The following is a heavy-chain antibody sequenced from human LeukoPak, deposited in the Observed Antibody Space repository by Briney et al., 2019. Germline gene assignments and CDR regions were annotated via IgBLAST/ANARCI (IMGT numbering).Heavy chain of an antibody. V-gene: IGHV3-74*03. Sequence: PGGSLRLSCAASGFTVSSNYMSWVRQAPGKGLEWASRIDSGGSSTMYADSVKGRFTISRDNAKNTLYLQMNSLRAEDTAMYYCARDAVTTYRGWFDPWGQGTLVTVSS. CDR3: ARDAVTTYRGWFDP. J-gene: IGHJ5*02. CDR1: GFTVSSNY. D-gene: IGHD4-17*01. CDR2: IDSGGSST.